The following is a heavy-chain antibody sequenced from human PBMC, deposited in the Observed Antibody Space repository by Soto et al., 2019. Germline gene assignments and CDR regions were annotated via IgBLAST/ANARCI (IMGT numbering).Heavy chain of an antibody. V-gene: IGHV1-18*01. CDR1: GYTFTSYG. CDR2: ISSYNGNT. CDR3: VSERYWTSGVCYPY. J-gene: IGHJ4*02. Sequence: QVPLVQSGAEVKKPGASVKVSCKASGYTFTSYGIGWLRQAPGQGLEWMGGISSYNGNTNYLQNFQGRVTMTTDTSTSTAYMNLRSLSSDDTAVYYCVSERYWTSGVCYPYWGQGTLVTVSS. D-gene: IGHD2-8*01.